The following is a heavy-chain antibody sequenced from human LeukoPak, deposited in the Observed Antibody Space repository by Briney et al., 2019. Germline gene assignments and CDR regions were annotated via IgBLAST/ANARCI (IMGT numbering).Heavy chain of an antibody. Sequence: SSVKVSCKASGGTFSSYTISWVRQAPGQGLEWMGRIIPILGIANYAQKFQGRVTITTVKSTSTAYMELSSLRSEDTAVYYCARGVIEVNWFDPWGPGTLVTVSS. CDR1: GGTFSSYT. CDR2: IIPILGIA. J-gene: IGHJ5*02. CDR3: ARGVIEVNWFDP. V-gene: IGHV1-69*02.